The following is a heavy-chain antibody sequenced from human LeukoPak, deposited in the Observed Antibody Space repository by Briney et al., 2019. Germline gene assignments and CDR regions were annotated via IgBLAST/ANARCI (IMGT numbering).Heavy chain of an antibody. D-gene: IGHD6-13*01. CDR3: ARVEAAGTGVFDY. Sequence: PGGSLRLSCAASGFXFSSYSMNWVRQAPGKGLEWVSSISSSSSYIYYADSVKGRFTISRDNAKNSLYLQMNSLRAEDTAVYYCARVEAAGTGVFDYWGQGTLVTVSS. CDR2: ISSSSSYI. J-gene: IGHJ4*02. V-gene: IGHV3-21*01. CDR1: GFXFSSYS.